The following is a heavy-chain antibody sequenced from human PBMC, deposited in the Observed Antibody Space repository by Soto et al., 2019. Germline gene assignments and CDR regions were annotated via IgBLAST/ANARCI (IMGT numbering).Heavy chain of an antibody. Sequence: QVTLKESGPVLVKPTETLTLTCTVSGFSLSNARMGVSWIRQPPGKALEWLAHIFSNDEKSYSTSLKSRLTISNDTPKSQVVLTLTTMDPLDTATYSVARIPRLRSLEWLPERRGEHWFDPWGQGTLVTVSS. CDR1: GFSLSNARMG. D-gene: IGHD3-3*01. V-gene: IGHV2-26*01. CDR3: ARIPRLRSLEWLPERRGEHWFDP. J-gene: IGHJ5*02. CDR2: IFSNDEK.